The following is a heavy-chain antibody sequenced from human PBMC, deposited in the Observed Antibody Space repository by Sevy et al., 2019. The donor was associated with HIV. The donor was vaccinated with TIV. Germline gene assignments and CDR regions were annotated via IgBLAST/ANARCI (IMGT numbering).Heavy chain of an antibody. V-gene: IGHV4-34*01. CDR2: INHSGSA. D-gene: IGHD2-2*01. CDR1: GGSFSGYY. Sequence: SETLSLTCAVYGGSFSGYYWSWIRQPPGKGLEWIGEINHSGSANYNPSLKSRVTISVDTSKNQFSLKLSSVTAADTAVYYCARHCGSTSCSHAFDIWGQGTMVTVSS. CDR3: ARHCGSTSCSHAFDI. J-gene: IGHJ3*02.